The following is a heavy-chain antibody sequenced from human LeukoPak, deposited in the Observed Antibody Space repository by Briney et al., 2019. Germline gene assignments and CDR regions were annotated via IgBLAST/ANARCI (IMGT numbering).Heavy chain of an antibody. V-gene: IGHV3-33*01. CDR1: GFTFSTYN. CDR2: IWYDGSNK. D-gene: IGHD3-22*01. CDR3: ARPRDYYDSNGYPDY. Sequence: QPGGSLRLSCAASGFTFSTYNMHWVRQAPGKGLEWVAVIWYDGSNKYYADSVKGRFTISRDNSKNTLYLQMNSLRAEDTAVYYCARPRDYYDSNGYPDYWGQGTLVTVSS. J-gene: IGHJ4*02.